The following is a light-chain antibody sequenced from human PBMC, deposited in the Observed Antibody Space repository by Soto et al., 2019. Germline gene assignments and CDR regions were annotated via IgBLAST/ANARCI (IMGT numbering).Light chain of an antibody. J-gene: IGLJ1*01. CDR3: SSYTSSSTLL. V-gene: IGLV2-11*01. CDR2: DVY. CDR1: SSDVGAYNY. Sequence: QSVLTQPRSVSGSPGQSVTISCTGTSSDVGAYNYVSWYQQLPGRAPKFMIYDVYKRPSGVPDRFSGSKSDNTASLTISGLQAEDEADYYCSSYTSSSTLLFGTGTKVTVL.